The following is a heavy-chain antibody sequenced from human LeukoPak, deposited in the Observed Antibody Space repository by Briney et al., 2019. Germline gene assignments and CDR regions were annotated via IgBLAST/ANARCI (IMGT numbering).Heavy chain of an antibody. Sequence: GGPLRLSCAASGFTFSTYTMNWSRQPPGKGLEWVSYISSSSSTIYYADSVKGRFTISRDNAKNSLYLQMNSLRAEDTAVYYCARNQGSAAGSGNWFDPWGQGTLVTVSS. CDR3: ARNQGSAAGSGNWFDP. CDR1: GFTFSTYT. V-gene: IGHV3-48*01. J-gene: IGHJ5*02. CDR2: ISSSSSTI. D-gene: IGHD6-13*01.